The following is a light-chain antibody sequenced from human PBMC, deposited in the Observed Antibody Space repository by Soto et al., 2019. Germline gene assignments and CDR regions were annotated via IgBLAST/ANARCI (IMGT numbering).Light chain of an antibody. Sequence: DIQMPQSPSILSASVGDRVTITCRASQSISSWLAWYQQNPGKAPNLLIHKASHLESGVPSRFSGSGSGTEFTLTISSLQPGEFATYYCQHYNTYPWTVGQGTKVDIK. J-gene: IGKJ1*01. CDR1: QSISSW. CDR2: KAS. CDR3: QHYNTYPWT. V-gene: IGKV1-5*03.